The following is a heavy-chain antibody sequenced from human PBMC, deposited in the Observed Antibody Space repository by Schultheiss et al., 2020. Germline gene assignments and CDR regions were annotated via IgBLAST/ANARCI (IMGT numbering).Heavy chain of an antibody. J-gene: IGHJ1*01. Sequence: ASVKVSCKASGYTFTGYYMHWVRQAPGQGLEWMGWINPNSGGTNYAQKFQGRVTMTRDTSISTAYMELSSLRSEDTAVYYCLLDGSGMFQHWGQGTLVTVSS. D-gene: IGHD3-10*01. CDR3: LLDGSGMFQH. V-gene: IGHV1-2*02. CDR2: INPNSGGT. CDR1: GYTFTGYY.